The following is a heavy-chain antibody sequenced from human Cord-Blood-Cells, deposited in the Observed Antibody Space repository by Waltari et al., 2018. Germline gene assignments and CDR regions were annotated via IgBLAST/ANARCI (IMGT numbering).Heavy chain of an antibody. V-gene: IGHV1-69*12. D-gene: IGHD3-3*01. CDR3: ARGRTIFGVVLSFDY. J-gene: IGHJ4*02. CDR2: IIPIFGTA. Sequence: VQLVQSGAEVKKPGSSVQVSCKAFGGTFSSYAISRVRQAPGQGLEWMGWIIPIFGTANYAQKFQGRVTITADESTSTAYMELSSLRSEDTAVYYCARGRTIFGVVLSFDYWGQGTLVTVSS. CDR1: GGTFSSYA.